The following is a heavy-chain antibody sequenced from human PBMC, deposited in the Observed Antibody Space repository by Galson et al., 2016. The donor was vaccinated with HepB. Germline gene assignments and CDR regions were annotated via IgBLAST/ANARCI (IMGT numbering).Heavy chain of an antibody. Sequence: SLRLSCAASGFTFTNYWMHWVRQAPGKGLVWVSRINSDGSTTTYADSVKGRFTISRDNAKNTLYLQMNSLRPEDTAVYYCASVENFDYWGQGTLVTVSS. CDR2: INSDGSTT. CDR1: GFTFTNYW. CDR3: ASVENFDY. V-gene: IGHV3-74*01. J-gene: IGHJ4*02. D-gene: IGHD5-24*01.